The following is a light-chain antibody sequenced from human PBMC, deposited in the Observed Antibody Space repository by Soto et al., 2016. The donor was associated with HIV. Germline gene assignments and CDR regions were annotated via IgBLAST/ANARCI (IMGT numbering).Light chain of an antibody. V-gene: IGLV3-21*03. Sequence: SYVLPQPPSVSVAPGKTARITCGGNDIGSKSVHWYQQKPGQAPVLVVYDDDDRPSGIPERFSGSSSGNTATLTISRVGIGDEADYYCQVWDSSSDHWVFGGGTKLTVL. CDR3: QVWDSSSDHWV. J-gene: IGLJ3*02. CDR2: DDD. CDR1: DIGSKS.